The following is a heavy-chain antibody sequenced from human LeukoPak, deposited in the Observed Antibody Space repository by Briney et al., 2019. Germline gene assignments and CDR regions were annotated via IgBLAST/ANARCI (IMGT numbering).Heavy chain of an antibody. CDR3: ARRVAGTPDY. Sequence: GGSLRLSCTASGFTFSNHAMSWVRQAPGKGLEWVSAIGGEGGGTGYADSVKGRFTISRDNSKNPMYLEMNSLRAEDTARYYCARRVAGTPDYWGQGTLVTVSS. V-gene: IGHV3-23*01. CDR2: IGGEGGGT. CDR1: GFTFSNHA. D-gene: IGHD3-3*01. J-gene: IGHJ4*02.